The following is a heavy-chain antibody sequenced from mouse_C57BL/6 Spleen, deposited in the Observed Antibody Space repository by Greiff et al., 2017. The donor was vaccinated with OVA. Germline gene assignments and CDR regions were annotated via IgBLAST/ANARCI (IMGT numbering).Heavy chain of an antibody. CDR1: GYTFTGYW. D-gene: IGHD1-1*01. J-gene: IGHJ4*01. CDR3: ARRGYYYGSSSHYYAMGY. Sequence: VQLQQSGAELMKPGASVKLSCTATGYTFTGYWIEWVKQRPGHGLEWIGEILPGSGSTNYHEKFKGKVTFTADTSTNTAYMQRSNLTTEDSAIYYCARRGYYYGSSSHYYAMGYWGQRTQVPGPS. V-gene: IGHV1-9*01. CDR2: ILPGSGST.